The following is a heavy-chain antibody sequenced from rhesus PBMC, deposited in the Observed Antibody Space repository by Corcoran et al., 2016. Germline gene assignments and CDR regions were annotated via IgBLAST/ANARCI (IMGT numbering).Heavy chain of an antibody. J-gene: IGHJ4*01. V-gene: IGHV3S5*01. CDR3: AKRGMAGTETHFDY. Sequence: EVQLVETGGGLVQPGGSLKLSCAASGFTFSSYGMSWVRQAPGKGLEWVSALNRGGGITYYADSGQGRFTNSKDNTKNTHSLQMNSLRAEDTDVYYCAKRGMAGTETHFDYWGQGVLVTVSS. CDR2: LNRGGGIT. D-gene: IGHD1-20*01. CDR1: GFTFSSYG.